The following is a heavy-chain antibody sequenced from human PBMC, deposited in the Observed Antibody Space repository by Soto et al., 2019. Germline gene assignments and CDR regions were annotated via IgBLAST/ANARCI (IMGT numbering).Heavy chain of an antibody. Sequence: GGSLRLSCVASGFTFRTYDMHWVRQPTGKGLEWISTIDTAGHTYYLGSVKGRFTVSRENAENSLYLQMNSLGAGDTAVYYCARERYHGLGSYSYYYGMDVWGQGTPVTVSS. CDR2: IDTAGHT. D-gene: IGHD3-10*01. J-gene: IGHJ6*02. V-gene: IGHV3-13*01. CDR1: GFTFRTYD. CDR3: ARERYHGLGSYSYYYGMDV.